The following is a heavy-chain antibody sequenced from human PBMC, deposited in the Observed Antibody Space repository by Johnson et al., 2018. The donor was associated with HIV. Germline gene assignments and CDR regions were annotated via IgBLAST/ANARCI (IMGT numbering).Heavy chain of an antibody. CDR3: ARAVCRGGRCYSHDAFDI. D-gene: IGHD2-15*01. V-gene: IGHV3-30-3*01. CDR2: ISYDGSNK. CDR1: GLTFEDYA. Sequence: QVQLVESGGGLVQPGRSLRLSCAASGLTFEDYAMHWVRQAPGKGLEWVAFISYDGSNKYYADSVKGRFTISRANSKNTLYLQMNSLRAGDTALYYCARAVCRGGRCYSHDAFDIWGQGTMVTVSS. J-gene: IGHJ3*02.